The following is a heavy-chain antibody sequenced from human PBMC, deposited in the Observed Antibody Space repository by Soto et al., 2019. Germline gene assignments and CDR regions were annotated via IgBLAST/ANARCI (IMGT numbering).Heavy chain of an antibody. CDR2: IYYSGST. J-gene: IGHJ4*02. D-gene: IGHD5-12*01. CDR1: GGSISSGAYY. CDR3: ARHSNSGYDEFDY. Sequence: QVQLQESGPGLVKPSQTLSLTCTVSGGSISSGAYYWSWIRQPPGNGLEWIGYIYYSGSTYYNQSLKSRVTLSADTSKSQFSLKLSSVTAADTAVYYCARHSNSGYDEFDYWGQGTLVTVSS. V-gene: IGHV4-30-4*01.